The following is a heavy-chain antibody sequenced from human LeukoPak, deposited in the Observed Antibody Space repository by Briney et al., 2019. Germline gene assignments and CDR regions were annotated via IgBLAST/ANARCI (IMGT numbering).Heavy chain of an antibody. V-gene: IGHV3-30*02. Sequence: GGSLRLSCAASEFTFTYYAMHWVRQAPGKGLEWVAFIRHDGTNKHYADSVEGRFTVSRDNSKNTLYLQMNSLRAEDTAVFYCAKDSSVFHYDSRNFDYWGQGTLVTVSS. CDR3: AKDSSVFHYDSRNFDY. J-gene: IGHJ4*02. CDR2: IRHDGTNK. CDR1: EFTFTYYA. D-gene: IGHD3-22*01.